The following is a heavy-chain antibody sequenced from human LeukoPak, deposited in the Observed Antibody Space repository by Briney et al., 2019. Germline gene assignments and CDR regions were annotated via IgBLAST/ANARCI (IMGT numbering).Heavy chain of an antibody. Sequence: GGSLRLSCTASGFIFGDFAMNWVRQAPGKGLVWVGFIRSKTYGGTSAYAASVKGRFTISRDDSKNIAYLQMNSLKTEDTAVYYCSRQIRATTDYFDYWGQGTLVTVSS. D-gene: IGHD5-12*01. CDR1: GFIFGDFA. V-gene: IGHV3-49*04. J-gene: IGHJ4*02. CDR2: IRSKTYGGTS. CDR3: SRQIRATTDYFDY.